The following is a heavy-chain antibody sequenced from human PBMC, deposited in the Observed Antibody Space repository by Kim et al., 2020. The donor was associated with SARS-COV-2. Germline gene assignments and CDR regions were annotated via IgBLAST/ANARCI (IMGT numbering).Heavy chain of an antibody. Sequence: MKGRFTITEDESKNTEYLHMKNLKPEDTAVYYCTRGTGTTLAFWDAFDTWGQGTMVTVSS. V-gene: IGHV3-73*01. CDR3: TRGTGTTLAFWDAFDT. D-gene: IGHD1-1*01. J-gene: IGHJ3*02.